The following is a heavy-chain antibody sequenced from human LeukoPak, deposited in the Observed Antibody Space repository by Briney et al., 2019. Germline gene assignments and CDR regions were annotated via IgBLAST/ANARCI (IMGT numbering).Heavy chain of an antibody. J-gene: IGHJ4*01. V-gene: IGHV3-7*01. Sequence: GGALRLSCAVSGFTFSSYWMNWVRQAPGKGLEWVASIKQDGGENSYVDSVKGRFTISRDNAKNSLYLQMGSLRAEDTAVHYCARDGTAAGLYFDLWGQGTLVTVSS. CDR3: ARDGTAAGLYFDL. CDR2: IKQDGGEN. D-gene: IGHD6-13*01. CDR1: GFTFSSYW.